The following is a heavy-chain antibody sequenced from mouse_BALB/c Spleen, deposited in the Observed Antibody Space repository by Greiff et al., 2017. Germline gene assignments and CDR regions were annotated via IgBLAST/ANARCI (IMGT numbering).Heavy chain of an antibody. CDR2: INPYNDGT. Sequence: VQLKESGPELVKPGASVKMSCKASGYTFTSYVMHWVKQKPGQGLEWIGYINPYNDGTKYNEKFKGKATLTSDKSSSTAYMELSSLTSEDSAVYYCARSDYYGSSRLDYWGQGTTLTVSS. V-gene: IGHV1-14*01. CDR3: ARSDYYGSSRLDY. CDR1: GYTFTSYV. J-gene: IGHJ2*01. D-gene: IGHD1-1*01.